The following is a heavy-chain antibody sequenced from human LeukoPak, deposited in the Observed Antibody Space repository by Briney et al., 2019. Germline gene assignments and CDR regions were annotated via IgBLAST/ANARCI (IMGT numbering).Heavy chain of an antibody. CDR2: IRYDGSNK. CDR3: AKDVHPKELYDFWSGYHYYFDY. D-gene: IGHD3-3*01. V-gene: IGHV3-30*02. CDR1: GFTFSSYA. J-gene: IGHJ4*02. Sequence: PGGSLRLSCAASGFTFSSYAMSWVRQAPGKGLEWVAFIRYDGSNKYYADSVKGRFTISRDNSKNTLYLQMNSLRAEDTAVYYCAKDVHPKELYDFWSGYHYYFDYWGQGTLVTVSS.